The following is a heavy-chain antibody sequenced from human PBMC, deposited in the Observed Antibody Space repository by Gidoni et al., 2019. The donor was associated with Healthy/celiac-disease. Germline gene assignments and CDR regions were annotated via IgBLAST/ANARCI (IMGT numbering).Heavy chain of an antibody. V-gene: IGHV3-30*18. CDR3: AKEVGQWLDYYFDY. Sequence: QVQLVESGGGVVQPGRSLRLSCAASGFTFSSYGMHWVRQAPGKGLEWVAVISYDGSNKYYADSVKGRFTISRDNSKNTLYLQMNSLRAEDTAVYYCAKEVGQWLDYYFDYWGQGTLVTVSS. J-gene: IGHJ4*02. D-gene: IGHD6-19*01. CDR1: GFTFSSYG. CDR2: ISYDGSNK.